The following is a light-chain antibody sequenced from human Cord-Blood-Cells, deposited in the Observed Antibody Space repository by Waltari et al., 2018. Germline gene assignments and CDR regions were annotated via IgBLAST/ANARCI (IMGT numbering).Light chain of an antibody. CDR1: NSYVGGYNS. V-gene: IGLV2-14*03. CDR2: DVS. Sequence: QSALTQPASVSGSPGQSITISCTGTNSYVGGYNSVSWYQQHPGKAPKLMIYDVSNRPSGVSNRFSGSKSGNTASLTISGLQAEDEADYYCSSYTSSSTWVFGGGTKLTVL. CDR3: SSYTSSSTWV. J-gene: IGLJ3*02.